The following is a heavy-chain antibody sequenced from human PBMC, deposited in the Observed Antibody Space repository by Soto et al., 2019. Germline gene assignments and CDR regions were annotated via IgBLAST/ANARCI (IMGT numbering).Heavy chain of an antibody. CDR1: GFTFSTSW. V-gene: IGHV3-7*01. J-gene: IGHJ4*02. CDR3: ARDRGYNAFDY. D-gene: IGHD5-18*01. CDR2: IKEDGSEK. Sequence: GGSLRLSCAASGFTFSTSWMNWVRQAPGKGLEWVAGIKEDGSEKYYVDSVKGRFTISKDNAENSLELHMNRLRVEDTAVYYCARDRGYNAFDYWGRGTLVTVSS.